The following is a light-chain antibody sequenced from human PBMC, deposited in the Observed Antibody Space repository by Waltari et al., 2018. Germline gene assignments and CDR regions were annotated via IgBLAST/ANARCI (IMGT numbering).Light chain of an antibody. CDR2: GAS. J-gene: IGKJ4*01. V-gene: IGKV3-20*01. CDR3: QQYGSSPLT. Sequence: ETVLAQSPGTLSWSLGDSATLSCRASQSVSRDYLAWYQQKPGQAPRLLIYGASSRATGLPARFSGSGSGTDFTLTITRLEPEDFAVYYCQQYGSSPLTFGGGTKVDIK. CDR1: QSVSRDY.